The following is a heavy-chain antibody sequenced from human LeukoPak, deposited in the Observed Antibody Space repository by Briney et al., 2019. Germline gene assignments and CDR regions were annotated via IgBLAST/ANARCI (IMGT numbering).Heavy chain of an antibody. J-gene: IGHJ6*03. V-gene: IGHV5-51*01. CDR1: GYSFTTYW. CDR2: IYPADSTA. D-gene: IGHD6-13*01. CDR3: ARLPDSYSSSSYYMDV. Sequence: GESLKISCKASGYSFTTYWIGWVRQMPGKGLEWMGIIYPADSTAHYSPSFQGQVTISVDKSINTAYLQWSRLKASDTAMYYCARLPDSYSSSSYYMDVWGKGTTVTVSS.